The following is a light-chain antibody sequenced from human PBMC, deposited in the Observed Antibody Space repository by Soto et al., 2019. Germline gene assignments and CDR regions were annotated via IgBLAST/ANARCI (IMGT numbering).Light chain of an antibody. V-gene: IGLV7-43*01. Sequence: QAVVTQEPSLTVSPGGTVTLTCASSTGAVTSGNYPNWFQQKPGQAPRPLIYSTINKHSWTPARFSGSLLGGKAALTLSGVQPEDEADYYCLLYSGVPWVFGGGTKVTVL. CDR3: LLYSGVPWV. CDR2: STI. CDR1: TGAVTSGNY. J-gene: IGLJ3*02.